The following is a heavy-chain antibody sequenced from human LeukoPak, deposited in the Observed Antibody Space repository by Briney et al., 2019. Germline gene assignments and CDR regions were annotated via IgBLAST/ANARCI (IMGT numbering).Heavy chain of an antibody. J-gene: IGHJ6*03. CDR3: ARGEAAAGTYYYYYMDV. D-gene: IGHD6-13*01. CDR1: GGSISSGSYD. CDR2: IYTSGST. Sequence: KASETLSLTCTVSGGSISSGSYDWSWIRQPAGKGLEWIGRIYTSGSTNYNPSLKSRVTISVDTSKNQFSLKLSSVTAADTAVYYCARGEAAAGTYYYYYMDVWGKGTTVTVSS. V-gene: IGHV4-61*02.